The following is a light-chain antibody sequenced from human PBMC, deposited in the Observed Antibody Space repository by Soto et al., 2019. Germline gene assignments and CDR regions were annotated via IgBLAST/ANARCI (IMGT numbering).Light chain of an antibody. V-gene: IGLV2-14*01. Sequence: QSVLTQPASVSGSPGQSITISCTGTGSDIGDYKYVSWYQQHPGKVPKLIIYEVSNRPSGVSSRFSGSKSGNTASLTIAGLQAEDEASYYCSSYTVSSTLLFGGGTKVTVL. CDR1: GSDIGDYKY. CDR2: EVS. CDR3: SSYTVSSTLL. J-gene: IGLJ3*02.